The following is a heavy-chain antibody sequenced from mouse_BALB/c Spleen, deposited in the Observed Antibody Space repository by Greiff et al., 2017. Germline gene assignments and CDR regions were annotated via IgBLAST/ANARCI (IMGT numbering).Heavy chain of an antibody. V-gene: IGHV3-6*02. CDR1: GYSITSGYY. CDR3: ARKNYYRYDGYYYAMDY. D-gene: IGHD2-14*01. CDR2: ISYDGSN. J-gene: IGHJ4*01. Sequence: EVQLQQSGPGLVKPSQSLSLTCSVTGYSITSGYYWYWIRQFPGNKLEWMGYISYDGSNNYNPSLKNRISITRDTSKNQFFLKLNSVTTEDTATYYCARKNYYRYDGYYYAMDYWGQGTSVTVSS.